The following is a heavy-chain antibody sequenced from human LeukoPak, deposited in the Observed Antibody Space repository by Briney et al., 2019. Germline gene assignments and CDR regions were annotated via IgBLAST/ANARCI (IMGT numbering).Heavy chain of an antibody. CDR1: CASINSSGYY. D-gene: IGHD4-23*01. CDR3: VRGMRSGGNSPWDS. J-gene: IGHJ4*02. CDR2: IFYNGNT. Sequence: SETLSLTCTVSCASINSSGYYWSWIRQHPVKGLEWIGYIFYNGNTYYNPSVKSRVTISGHTSKNRFSLNLRSVTAADTAMYYCVRGMRSGGNSPWDSWGQGTLVSVSS. V-gene: IGHV4-31*03.